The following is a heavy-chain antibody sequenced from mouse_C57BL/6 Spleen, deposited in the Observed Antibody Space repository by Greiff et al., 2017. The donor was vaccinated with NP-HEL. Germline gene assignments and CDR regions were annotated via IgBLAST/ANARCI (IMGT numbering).Heavy chain of an antibody. Sequence: QVQLQQSGAELVRPGTSVKVSCKASGYAFTNYLIEWVKQRPGQGLEWIGYINPSSGYTKYNQKFKDKATLTADKSSSTAYMQLSSLTYEDSAVYYCARGGSSHWYFDVWGTGTTVTVSS. CDR3: ARGGSSHWYFDV. D-gene: IGHD1-1*01. CDR2: INPSSGYT. CDR1: GYAFTNYL. J-gene: IGHJ1*03. V-gene: IGHV1-7*01.